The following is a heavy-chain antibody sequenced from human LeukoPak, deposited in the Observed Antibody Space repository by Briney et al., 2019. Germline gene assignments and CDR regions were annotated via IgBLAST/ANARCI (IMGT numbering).Heavy chain of an antibody. CDR3: AKGSNRGVATIDY. CDR2: ISYDGSDK. D-gene: IGHD5-12*01. CDR1: GFTFSAYG. V-gene: IGHV3-30*18. J-gene: IGHJ4*02. Sequence: GGSLRLSCAASGFTFSAYGMHWVRQAPGKGLDWGAVISYDGSDKYYAASVKGRFTISRDNSKNTLFLQMNSLRAEDTAVYYCAKGSNRGVATIDYWGQGTLVTVSS.